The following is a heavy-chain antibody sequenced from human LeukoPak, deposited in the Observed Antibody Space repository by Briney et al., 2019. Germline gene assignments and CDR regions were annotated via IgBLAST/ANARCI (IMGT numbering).Heavy chain of an antibody. CDR3: IRADSSAWRGWFDP. Sequence: PGGSLRLSCKGSGFTFGDYAMNWVRQAPGKGLEWVGFIKSKTYGGTAEYGASVKGRLTISRDDSKGVAYLQIDSLKTGDTAFYYCIRADSSAWRGWFDPWGQGTLVTVSS. CDR1: GFTFGDYA. V-gene: IGHV3-49*04. D-gene: IGHD6-25*01. J-gene: IGHJ5*01. CDR2: IKSKTYGGTA.